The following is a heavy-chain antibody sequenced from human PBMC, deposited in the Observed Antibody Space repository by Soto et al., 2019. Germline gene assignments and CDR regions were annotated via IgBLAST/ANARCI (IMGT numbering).Heavy chain of an antibody. J-gene: IGHJ5*02. CDR1: GFTFSSYG. CDR2: ISYDGSNK. Sequence: GGSLRLSCAASGFTFSSYGMHWVRQAPGKGLEWVAVISYDGSNKYYADSVRGRFTITRDNSKNTRYLQMNSMRAEDTAAYYCAKDLGGLGYCSGGSCYHPQINAWGQGTLVTVSS. D-gene: IGHD2-15*01. CDR3: AKDLGGLGYCSGGSCYHPQINA. V-gene: IGHV3-30*18.